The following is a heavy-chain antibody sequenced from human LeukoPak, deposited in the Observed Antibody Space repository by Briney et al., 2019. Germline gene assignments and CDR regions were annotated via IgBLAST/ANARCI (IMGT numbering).Heavy chain of an antibody. V-gene: IGHV3-7*01. J-gene: IGHJ4*02. D-gene: IGHD3-22*01. CDR1: GFTFIGYW. CDR2: IKEDGSEK. Sequence: PGGSLRLSCAASGFTFIGYWMSWVRQAPGKGLEYVANIKEDGSEKYYVDSVRGRFTISRDNSKNTLYLQMNSLRAEDTALYYCARDEGYYDSSGHYLRYWGQGTLVTVSS. CDR3: ARDEGYYDSSGHYLRY.